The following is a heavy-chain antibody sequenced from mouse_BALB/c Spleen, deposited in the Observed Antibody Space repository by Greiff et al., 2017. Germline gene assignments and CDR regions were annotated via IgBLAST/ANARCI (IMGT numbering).Heavy chain of an antibody. V-gene: IGHV2-6-4*01. J-gene: IGHJ1*01. D-gene: IGHD1-1*01. CDR2: IWGGGST. Sequence: VKLEESGPGLVAPSQSLSITCTVSGFSLSRYSVHWVRQPPGKGLEWLGMIWGGGSTDYNSALKSRLSISKDNSKSQVFLKMNSLQTDDTAMYYCARYGSSLHWYFDVWGAGTTVTVSS. CDR1: GFSLSRYS. CDR3: ARYGSSLHWYFDV.